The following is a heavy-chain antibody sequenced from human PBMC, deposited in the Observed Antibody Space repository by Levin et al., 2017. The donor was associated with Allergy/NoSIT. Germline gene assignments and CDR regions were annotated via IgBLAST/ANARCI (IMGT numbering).Heavy chain of an antibody. J-gene: IGHJ5*02. CDR3: ARGLGYCSGGSCEDNWFDP. CDR2: INWNGGST. D-gene: IGHD2-15*01. Sequence: GGSLRLSCAASGFTFDDYGMSWVRQAPGKGLEWVSGINWNGGSTGYADSVKGRFTISRDNAKNSLYLQMNSLRAEDTALYHCARGLGYCSGGSCEDNWFDPWGQGTLVTVSS. CDR1: GFTFDDYG. V-gene: IGHV3-20*01.